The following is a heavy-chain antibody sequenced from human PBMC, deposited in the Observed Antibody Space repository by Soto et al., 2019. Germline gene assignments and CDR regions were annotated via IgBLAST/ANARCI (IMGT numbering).Heavy chain of an antibody. J-gene: IGHJ4*02. CDR1: GFTFSSYG. CDR3: ARLDYGDYASGN. Sequence: QVQLVESGGGVVQPGRSLRLSCAASGFTFSSYGMHWVRQAPGKGLEWVAVIWYDGSNKYYADSVKGRFTISRDNSTNPLYLQMNSLRAEDTAVYYCARLDYGDYASGNWGQGTLVTVSS. CDR2: IWYDGSNK. V-gene: IGHV3-33*01. D-gene: IGHD4-17*01.